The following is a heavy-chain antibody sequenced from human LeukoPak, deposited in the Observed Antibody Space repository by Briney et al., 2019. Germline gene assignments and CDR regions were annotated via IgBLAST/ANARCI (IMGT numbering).Heavy chain of an antibody. CDR2: ISSSSSTI. CDR3: ARCTTGRTFGSLREIKRSREIDY. V-gene: IGHV3-48*04. J-gene: IGHJ4*02. Sequence: GGSLRLSCAASGFTFSSYGMHWVRQAPGKGLEWVSYISSSSSTIYYADSVKGRFTISRDNAKNSLYLQMNSLRVEDTAVYYCARCTTGRTFGSLREIKRSREIDYWGQGTLVTVSS. D-gene: IGHD1-1*01. CDR1: GFTFSSYG.